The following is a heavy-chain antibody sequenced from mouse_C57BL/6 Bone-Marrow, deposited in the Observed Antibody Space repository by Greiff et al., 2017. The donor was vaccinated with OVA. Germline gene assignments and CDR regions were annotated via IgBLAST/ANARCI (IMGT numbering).Heavy chain of an antibody. V-gene: IGHV1-82*01. Sequence: VQLQQSGPELVKPGASVKISCKASGYAFSSSWMNWVKQRPGKGLEWIGRIYPGDGDTNYNGKFKGKATLTADKSSSTAYMQLSSLTSEDSAVYFCARSIYYDYMDYWGQGTSVTVSS. D-gene: IGHD2-4*01. CDR2: IYPGDGDT. CDR1: GYAFSSSW. J-gene: IGHJ4*01. CDR3: ARSIYYDYMDY.